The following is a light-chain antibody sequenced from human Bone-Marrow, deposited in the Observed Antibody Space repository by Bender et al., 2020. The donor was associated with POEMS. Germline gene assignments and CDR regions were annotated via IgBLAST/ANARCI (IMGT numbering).Light chain of an antibody. J-gene: IGLJ2*01. CDR1: KLGEEY. Sequence: SYELTQPPSVSVSPGQTATITCSGEKLGEEYACWYQQKPGQSPVVVIYQDTKRPSGIPERFSGSTSGNTASLTISGTQTMDEADYYCQSWGSGIVVFGGGTKLTVL. V-gene: IGLV3-1*01. CDR3: QSWGSGIVV. CDR2: QDT.